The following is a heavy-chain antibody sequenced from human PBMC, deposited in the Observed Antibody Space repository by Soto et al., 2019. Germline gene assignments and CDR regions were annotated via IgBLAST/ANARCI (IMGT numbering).Heavy chain of an antibody. Sequence: PSETLSLTCAVYGGSFSGYYWSWIRQPPGKGLEWIGEINHSGSTNYNPSLKSRVTISVGTSKNQFSLKLSSVTAADTAVYYCARGGRITIFGVVTRGWFDPWGQGTLVTVSS. D-gene: IGHD3-3*01. J-gene: IGHJ5*02. CDR2: INHSGST. CDR1: GGSFSGYY. V-gene: IGHV4-34*01. CDR3: ARGGRITIFGVVTRGWFDP.